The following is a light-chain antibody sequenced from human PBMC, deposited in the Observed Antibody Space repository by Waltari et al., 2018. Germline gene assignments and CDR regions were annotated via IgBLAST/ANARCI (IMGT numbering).Light chain of an antibody. Sequence: DIQMTQSPSTVSASVGDRVTITCRASQSISSWLAWYQQKPGKAPKLLVYDASSLERGVPSRFSGSGSGTEFTLTISSLQPDDFAAYYCQQYNTYPWTFGQGTKVEIK. J-gene: IGKJ1*01. CDR3: QQYNTYPWT. V-gene: IGKV1-5*01. CDR1: QSISSW. CDR2: DAS.